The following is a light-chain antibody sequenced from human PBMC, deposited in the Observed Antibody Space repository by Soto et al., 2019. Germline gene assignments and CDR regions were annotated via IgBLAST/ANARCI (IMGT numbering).Light chain of an antibody. CDR2: GAS. V-gene: IGKV3-20*01. Sequence: ENVLTQSPGTLSLSPGERVTLSSRASQDIRSHLAWYQQKPGQAPRLLIYGASTRPTGIPDRFSGSGSGTDFTLTISRLEPEEFAVYDCQQYGSSLIFGQGTRLEI. CDR3: QQYGSSLI. J-gene: IGKJ5*01. CDR1: QDIRSH.